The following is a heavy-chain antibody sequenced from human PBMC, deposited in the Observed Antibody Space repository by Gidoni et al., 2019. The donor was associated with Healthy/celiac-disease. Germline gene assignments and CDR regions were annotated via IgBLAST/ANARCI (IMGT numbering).Heavy chain of an antibody. CDR3: ARAGYYDFWSGYSDAFDI. CDR2: INSDGSST. J-gene: IGHJ3*02. D-gene: IGHD3-3*01. V-gene: IGHV3-74*01. Sequence: EVQLVESGGGLVQPGGSLRLSCAASGFTFSSYWRHWVRQAPGTGLVWVSRINSDGSSTSYADSVKGRFTISRDNAKNTLYLQMNSLRAEDTAVYYCARAGYYDFWSGYSDAFDIWGQGTMVTVSS. CDR1: GFTFSSYW.